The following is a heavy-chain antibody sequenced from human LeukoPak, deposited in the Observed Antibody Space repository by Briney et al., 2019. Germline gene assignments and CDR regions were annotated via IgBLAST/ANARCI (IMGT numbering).Heavy chain of an antibody. V-gene: IGHV3-7*01. D-gene: IGHD1-20*01. Sequence: QSGGSLRPSCAASGFSFSTYWMSWVRQAPGKGLEWVANIKQDGSDKYYVGSVEGRFTISRDNAKDSLYLQMNSLRAEDTAMYYCARSYNWNRYEFDLWGQGTLVTVSS. J-gene: IGHJ5*02. CDR2: IKQDGSDK. CDR1: GFSFSTYW. CDR3: ARSYNWNRYEFDL.